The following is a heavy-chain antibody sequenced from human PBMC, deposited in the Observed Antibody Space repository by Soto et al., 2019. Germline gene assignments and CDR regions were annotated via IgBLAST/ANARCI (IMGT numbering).Heavy chain of an antibody. CDR3: ARRDIIMVRGVIQSPGFFDYYYGMDV. J-gene: IGHJ6*02. V-gene: IGHV1-69*13. D-gene: IGHD3-10*01. Sequence: SVKVSCKASGGTFSSYAISWVRQAPGQGLEWMGGIIPIFGTANYAQKFQGRVTITADESTSTAYMELSSLRSEDTAVYYCARRDIIMVRGVIQSPGFFDYYYGMDVWGQGTTVTVSS. CDR1: GGTFSSYA. CDR2: IIPIFGTA.